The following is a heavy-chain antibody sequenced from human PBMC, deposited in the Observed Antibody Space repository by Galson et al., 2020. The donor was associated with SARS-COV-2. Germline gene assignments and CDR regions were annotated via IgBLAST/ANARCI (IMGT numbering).Heavy chain of an antibody. CDR2: ISSSSSTI. CDR1: GFTFSDYS. J-gene: IGHJ4*02. Sequence: GGSLRLSCAASGFTFSDYSMNWVRQAPGRGLEWVAYISSSSSTISYADSVKGRFTISRDNAKNSLSLHMDSLRAEDTAVYYCARGKRIFSGYDSEMDYWGQGTLVPVSS. V-gene: IGHV3-48*04. D-gene: IGHD5-12*01. CDR3: ARGKRIFSGYDSEMDY.